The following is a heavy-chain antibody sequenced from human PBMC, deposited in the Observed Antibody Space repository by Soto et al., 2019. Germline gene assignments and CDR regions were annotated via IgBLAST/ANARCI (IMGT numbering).Heavy chain of an antibody. D-gene: IGHD3-3*01. J-gene: IGHJ5*02. Sequence: AGGSLRLSCAASGFTFSSYAMSWVRQAPRKGLEWVSAISGSGGSTYYADSVKGRFTISRDNSKNTLYLQMNSLRAEDTAVYYCTTARYYDFWSGFLASVDWFDPWGQGTLVTVSS. V-gene: IGHV3-23*01. CDR2: ISGSGGST. CDR1: GFTFSSYA. CDR3: TTARYYDFWSGFLASVDWFDP.